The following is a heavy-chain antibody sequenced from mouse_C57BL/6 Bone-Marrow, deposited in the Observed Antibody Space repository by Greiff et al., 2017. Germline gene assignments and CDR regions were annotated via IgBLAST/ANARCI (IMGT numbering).Heavy chain of an antibody. Sequence: EVQLVESGGGLVKPGGSLKLSCAASGFTFSSYGMSWVRQTPDKRLEWVATISSGGSYTYYPDSVKGRFTISRDNAKNTLYLQMSSLKSEDTAMYYCARLLRKYFDYWGQGTTLTVSS. J-gene: IGHJ2*01. CDR2: ISSGGSYT. D-gene: IGHD2-3*01. CDR3: ARLLRKYFDY. CDR1: GFTFSSYG. V-gene: IGHV5-6*01.